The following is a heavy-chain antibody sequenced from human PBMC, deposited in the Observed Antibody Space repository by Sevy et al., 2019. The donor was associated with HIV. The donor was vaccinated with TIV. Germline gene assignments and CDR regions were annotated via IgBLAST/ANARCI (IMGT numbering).Heavy chain of an antibody. CDR1: GGSFSGYY. CDR3: ASGGGNVVVPAAIGGGFDP. J-gene: IGHJ5*02. D-gene: IGHD2-2*02. V-gene: IGHV4-34*01. Sequence: SETLSLTCAVYGGSFSGYYWSWIRQPPGKGLEWMGEINHSGSTTYNPSVKSRFTISVDPSKDQFSLKLSSVTAADTAVYYCASGGGNVVVPAAIGGGFDPWGQGTLVTVSS. CDR2: INHSGST.